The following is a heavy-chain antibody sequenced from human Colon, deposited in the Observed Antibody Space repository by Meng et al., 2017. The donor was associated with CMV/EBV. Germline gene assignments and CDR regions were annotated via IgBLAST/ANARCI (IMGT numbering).Heavy chain of an antibody. Sequence: GRPVQLGEEVKKPGASVKVSFKASGYTFTGYYMHWVRQAPGQGLEWMGWINPNSGGTNYAQKFQGRVTMTRDTSISTAYMELSRLRSDDTAVYYCARDLRVWFGEFKNWGQGTLVTVSS. D-gene: IGHD3-10*01. CDR3: ARDLRVWFGEFKN. J-gene: IGHJ4*02. CDR1: GYTFTGYY. V-gene: IGHV1-2*02. CDR2: INPNSGGT.